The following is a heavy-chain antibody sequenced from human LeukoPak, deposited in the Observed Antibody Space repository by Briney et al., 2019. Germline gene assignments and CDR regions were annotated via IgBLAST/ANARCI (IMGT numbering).Heavy chain of an antibody. D-gene: IGHD2-21*02. CDR1: GFSVSNNY. CDR2: ISGSGGST. Sequence: PGGSLRLSCAASGFSVSNNYMSWVRQAPGKGLEWVSAISGSGGSTYYADSVKGRFTISRDNSKNTLYLQMNSLRAEDTAVYYCAKTPNVVVTARNDYWGQGTLVTVSS. J-gene: IGHJ4*02. CDR3: AKTPNVVVTARNDY. V-gene: IGHV3-23*01.